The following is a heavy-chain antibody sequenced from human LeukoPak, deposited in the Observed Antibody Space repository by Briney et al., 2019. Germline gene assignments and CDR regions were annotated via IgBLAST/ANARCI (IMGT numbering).Heavy chain of an antibody. J-gene: IGHJ3*02. Sequence: SETLSLTRTVSGGSISSGGYYWSWIRQHPGKGLEWIGYIYYSGSTYYNPSLKSRVTISVDTSKNQFSLKLSSVTAADTAVYYCARYDNEVVVEVPYDAFDIWGQGTMVTVSS. D-gene: IGHD2-21*01. CDR3: ARYDNEVVVEVPYDAFDI. CDR1: GGSISSGGYY. V-gene: IGHV4-31*03. CDR2: IYYSGST.